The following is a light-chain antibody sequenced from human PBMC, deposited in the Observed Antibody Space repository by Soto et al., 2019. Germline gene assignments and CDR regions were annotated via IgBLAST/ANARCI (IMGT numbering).Light chain of an antibody. CDR1: SSDVGAYNY. V-gene: IGLV2-14*03. J-gene: IGLJ2*01. CDR3: ASYTTVTTRVV. Sequence: QPVLTQPASVSGSPGQSITISCTGTSSDVGAYNYVSWYQQHPGKAPKLLIYDVNKRPSGVSNRFSGSKSGNTASLTISGLQAEDEADYYCASYTTVTTRVVFGGGTKVTVL. CDR2: DVN.